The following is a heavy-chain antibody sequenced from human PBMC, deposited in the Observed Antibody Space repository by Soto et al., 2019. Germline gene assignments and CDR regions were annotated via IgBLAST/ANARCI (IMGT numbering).Heavy chain of an antibody. Sequence: QVQLVQSGAEVKKPGASVKLSCQASEYTFTDYFIHWVRQAPGQGLEWMGLINLGGTTTTYAQKLQGRLTIIGDSSTTTAYMELSSLRSEDTAVYYCIGGEWGMRYFDDWGQGTLVSVSS. V-gene: IGHV1-46*04. CDR1: EYTFTDYF. J-gene: IGHJ4*02. D-gene: IGHD3-16*01. CDR2: INLGGTTT. CDR3: IGGEWGMRYFDD.